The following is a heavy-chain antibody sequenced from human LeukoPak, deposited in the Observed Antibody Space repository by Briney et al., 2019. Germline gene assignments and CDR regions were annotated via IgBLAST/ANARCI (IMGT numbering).Heavy chain of an antibody. D-gene: IGHD1-1*01. V-gene: IGHV3-64D*06. J-gene: IGHJ4*02. Sequence: PGGSLRLSCSPSGFTFRNYAIHWVRQAPGKGLEYVSGISDNGRSTYYADSVRGRFTISRDNSKHTLYLQMSSLRPEDTAVYYCAKDGPAFTWNDLDYWGQGTLVTVSS. CDR3: AKDGPAFTWNDLDY. CDR1: GFTFRNYA. CDR2: ISDNGRST.